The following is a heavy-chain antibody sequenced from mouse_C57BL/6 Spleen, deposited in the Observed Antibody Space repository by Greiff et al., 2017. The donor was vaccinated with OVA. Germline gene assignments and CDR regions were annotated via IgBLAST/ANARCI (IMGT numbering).Heavy chain of an antibody. V-gene: IGHV3-6*01. CDR2: ISYDGSN. CDR1: GYSITSGYY. CDR3: ARDYYGSRGYAMDY. Sequence: EVKLQESGPGLVKPSQSLSLTCSVTGYSITSGYYWNWIRQFPGNKLEWMGYISYDGSNNYNPSLKNRISITRDTSKNQFFLKLNSVTTEDTATYYCARDYYGSRGYAMDYWGQGTSVTVSS. D-gene: IGHD1-1*01. J-gene: IGHJ4*01.